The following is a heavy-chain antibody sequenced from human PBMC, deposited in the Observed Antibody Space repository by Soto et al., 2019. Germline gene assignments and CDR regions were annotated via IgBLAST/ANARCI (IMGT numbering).Heavy chain of an antibody. D-gene: IGHD2-15*01. Sequence: ASVKVSCKASGFSFSDYFMHWLRQAPGQGLEWMGIINPSGDSRNYAQKFQGRVTITRDTSTSTVYMDLSSLRYEDTAVYYCARDTSQNYGTPAASSRFHSWGQGTPVTVSS. V-gene: IGHV1-46*01. CDR1: GFSFSDYF. CDR2: INPSGDSR. CDR3: ARDTSQNYGTPAASSRFHS. J-gene: IGHJ5*01.